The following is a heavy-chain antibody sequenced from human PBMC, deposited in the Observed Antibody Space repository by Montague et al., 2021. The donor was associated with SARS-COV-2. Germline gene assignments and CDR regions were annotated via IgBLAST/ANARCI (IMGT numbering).Heavy chain of an antibody. V-gene: IGHV4-39*01. D-gene: IGHD3-9*01. CDR3: ARHGSSGYFDWLGD. CDR2: IYYSEST. J-gene: IGHJ4*02. CDR1: GGSISSSSYY. Sequence: SETLSLTCTVSGGSISSSSYYWGWIRQPPGKGLEWIGSIYYSESTYYNPSLKSRVTISVDTSKNQFSLKLSSVTAADTAVYYCARHGSSGYFDWLGDWGQGTLVTVSS.